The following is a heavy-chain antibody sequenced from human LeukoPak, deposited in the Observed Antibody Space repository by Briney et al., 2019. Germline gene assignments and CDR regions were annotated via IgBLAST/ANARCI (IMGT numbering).Heavy chain of an antibody. CDR1: GFTFDDYA. J-gene: IGHJ5*02. Sequence: GGSLRLSCAASGFTFDDYAMSWFRQAPGKGLEWVSAISGSGGSTYYADSVKGRFTISRDNSKNTLYLQMNSLRAEDTAVYYCAKDLYPYSSSPSWFDPWGQGTLVTVSS. CDR3: AKDLYPYSSSPSWFDP. D-gene: IGHD6-13*01. CDR2: ISGSGGST. V-gene: IGHV3-23*01.